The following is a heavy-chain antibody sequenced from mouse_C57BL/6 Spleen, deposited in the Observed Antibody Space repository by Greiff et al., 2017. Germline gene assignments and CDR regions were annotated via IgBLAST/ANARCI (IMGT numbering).Heavy chain of an antibody. CDR2: FHPYNDDT. Sequence: VKLQESGAELVKPGASVKMSCKASGYTFTTYPIEWMKQNHGKSLEWIGNFHPYNDDTTYNEKFKGKATFTVVKSSSTVYLELSRVTSYDSAVYYCAIFYDYDYWGQGTTLTVSS. D-gene: IGHD2-4*01. V-gene: IGHV1-47*01. J-gene: IGHJ2*01. CDR1: GYTFTTYP. CDR3: AIFYDYDY.